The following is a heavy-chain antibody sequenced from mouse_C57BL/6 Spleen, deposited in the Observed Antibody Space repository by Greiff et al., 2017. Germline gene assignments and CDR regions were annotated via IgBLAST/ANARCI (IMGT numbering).Heavy chain of an antibody. V-gene: IGHV14-2*01. CDR2: IDPEDGDT. CDR3: APITTGWYFDV. Sequence: VQLKQSGAELVKPGASVKLSCTASGFNIKDYYMHWVKQRTEQGLEWIGRIDPEDGDTKYAPKFQGKATITADTSSTTAYLQLSSLTSEDAAVYYCAPITTGWYFDVWGTGTTVTVSS. D-gene: IGHD1-1*01. J-gene: IGHJ1*03. CDR1: GFNIKDYY.